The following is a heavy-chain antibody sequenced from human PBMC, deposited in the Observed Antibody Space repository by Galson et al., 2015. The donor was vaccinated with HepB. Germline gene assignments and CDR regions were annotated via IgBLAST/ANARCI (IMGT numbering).Heavy chain of an antibody. J-gene: IGHJ4*02. V-gene: IGHV3-23*01. CDR1: GFTFRTYG. CDR2: ISGSGDST. Sequence: SLRLSCAVSGFTFRTYGMSWVRQPPGKGLDWVSSISGSGDSTYYADSVKGRFTISRDNSKNTLYLQMNSLTAEDTAVYFCAKDGGLTIPYYDGYFDYWGQGSLVTVSS. D-gene: IGHD3-3*01. CDR3: AKDGGLTIPYYDGYFDY.